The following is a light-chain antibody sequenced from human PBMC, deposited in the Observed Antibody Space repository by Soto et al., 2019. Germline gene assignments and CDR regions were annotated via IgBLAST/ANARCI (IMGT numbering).Light chain of an antibody. CDR3: QQYGSSP. Sequence: EIVLTQSPGTLSSSPGERATLSCRASQSVSSSYLAWYQQKPGQAPRLIIYGASSRATGIPDRFSGSGSGTDFTLTISRLEPEDYAAYYCQQYGSSPFGGGTKVEIK. V-gene: IGKV3-20*01. J-gene: IGKJ4*01. CDR2: GAS. CDR1: QSVSSSY.